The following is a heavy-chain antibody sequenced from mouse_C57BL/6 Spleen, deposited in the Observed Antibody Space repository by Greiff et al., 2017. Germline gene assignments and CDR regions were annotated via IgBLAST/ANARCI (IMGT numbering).Heavy chain of an antibody. J-gene: IGHJ4*01. CDR2: IYPGDGDT. Sequence: QVQLKQSGPELVKPGASVKISCKASGYAFSSSWMNWVKQRPGKGLEWIGRIYPGDGDTNYNGKFKGKATLTADKSSNTAYLQLSSLTSEDTAVYYCAGRDAMDYWGQGTSVTVSS. D-gene: IGHD1-1*02. CDR3: AGRDAMDY. CDR1: GYAFSSSW. V-gene: IGHV1-82*01.